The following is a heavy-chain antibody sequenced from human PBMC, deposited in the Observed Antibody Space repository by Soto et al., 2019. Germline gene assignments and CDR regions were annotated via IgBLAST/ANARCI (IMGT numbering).Heavy chain of an antibody. V-gene: IGHV3-11*05. J-gene: IGHJ4*02. CDR2: ISSSSSYT. Sequence: QVQLVESGGGLVKPGGSLRLSCAASGFTFSDYYMSWIRQAPGKGLEWVSYISSSSSYTNYADSVKGRFTISRDNAKNSLYLQMNSLRAEDTAVYYCARDEHVLRYFGGMGSVDYWGQGTLVTVSS. CDR1: GFTFSDYY. CDR3: ARDEHVLRYFGGMGSVDY. D-gene: IGHD3-9*01.